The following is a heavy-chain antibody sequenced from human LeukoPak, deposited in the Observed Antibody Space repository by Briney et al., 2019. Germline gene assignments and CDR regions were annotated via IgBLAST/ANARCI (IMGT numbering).Heavy chain of an antibody. J-gene: IGHJ6*02. CDR2: IYYSGST. CDR1: GDSIENYY. CDR3: ARAGYCSSTSCQWVPLV. Sequence: SETLSLTCTVSGDSIENYYWIWIRQSPGKGLEWIGHIYYSGSTYYNPSLKSRVTMSVDTSKNQFSLKLNSVTAADTAVYYCARAGYCSSTSCQWVPLVWGQGTTVTVSS. V-gene: IGHV4-59*01. D-gene: IGHD2-2*03.